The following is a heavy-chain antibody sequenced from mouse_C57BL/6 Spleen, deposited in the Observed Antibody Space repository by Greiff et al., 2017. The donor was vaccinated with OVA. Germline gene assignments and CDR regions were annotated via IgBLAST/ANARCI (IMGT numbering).Heavy chain of an antibody. CDR3: TTLYYYGSSYWYFDV. J-gene: IGHJ1*03. V-gene: IGHV14-1*01. Sequence: DVHLVESGAELVRPGASVKLSCTASGFNIKDYYMHWVKQRPEQGLEWIGRIDPEDGDTEYAPKFQGKATMTADTSSNTAYLQLSSLTSEDTAVYYCTTLYYYGSSYWYFDVWGTGTTVTVSS. CDR1: GFNIKDYY. CDR2: IDPEDGDT. D-gene: IGHD1-1*01.